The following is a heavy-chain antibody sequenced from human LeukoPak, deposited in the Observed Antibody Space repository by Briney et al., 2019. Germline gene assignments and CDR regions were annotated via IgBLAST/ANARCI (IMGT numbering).Heavy chain of an antibody. V-gene: IGHV4-34*01. D-gene: IGHD6-19*01. CDR3: AGGRQIFWAVAGKGGGDY. CDR1: GGSFSGYY. J-gene: IGHJ4*02. CDR2: INHSGST. Sequence: SETLSLTCAVYGGSFSGYYWSWLRQPPGKGLEWIGEINHSGSTNYNPSLKSRVTISVDTSKNQFSLKLSSVTAADTAVYYCAGGRQIFWAVAGKGGGDYWGQGTLVTVSS.